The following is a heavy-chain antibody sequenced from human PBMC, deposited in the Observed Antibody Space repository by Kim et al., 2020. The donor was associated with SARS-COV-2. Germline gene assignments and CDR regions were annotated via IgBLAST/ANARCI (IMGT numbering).Heavy chain of an antibody. D-gene: IGHD4-17*01. V-gene: IGHV3-48*03. CDR3: ARETTVTPDASDL. Sequence: GGSLRLSCAASGFTFRSHDMNWVRQAPGKGLEWVSYISNRGPTYYADSVKGRFTISRDNAKNSLYLQLNSLGAEDTAIYYCARETTVTPDASDLWGQGTMVTVSS. J-gene: IGHJ3*01. CDR1: GFTFRSHD. CDR2: ISNRGPT.